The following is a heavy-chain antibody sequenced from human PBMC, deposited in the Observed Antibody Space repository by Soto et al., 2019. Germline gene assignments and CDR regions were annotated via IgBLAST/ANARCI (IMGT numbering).Heavy chain of an antibody. Sequence: GGSLRLSCAASGFTFSSYWMHWVRQAPGKGLVWVSRINSDGSSTSYADSVKGRFTISRDNAKNTLYLQMNSLRAEDTAVYYCESARRGVWFDPWGQGTLVTVSS. J-gene: IGHJ5*02. CDR2: INSDGSST. CDR3: ESARRGVWFDP. V-gene: IGHV3-74*01. CDR1: GFTFSSYW.